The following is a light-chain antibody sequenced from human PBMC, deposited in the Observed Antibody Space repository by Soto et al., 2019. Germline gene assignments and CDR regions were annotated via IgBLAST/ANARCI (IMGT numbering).Light chain of an antibody. J-gene: IGKJ1*01. CDR2: DAS. CDR3: QQYDNLPPGT. Sequence: DIQMTQSPSSLSASVGDRVTITCQASQDISNYLNWYQQKPGKAPKLLIYDASNLETGVPSRFSGSGSGTDFTFTISSLQPEDIATYYCQQYDNLPPGTFGQGTKV. CDR1: QDISNY. V-gene: IGKV1-33*01.